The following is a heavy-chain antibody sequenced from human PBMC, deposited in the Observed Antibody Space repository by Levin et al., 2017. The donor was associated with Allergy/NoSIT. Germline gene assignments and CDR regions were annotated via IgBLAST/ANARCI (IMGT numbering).Heavy chain of an antibody. CDR2: INHSGST. J-gene: IGHJ4*02. CDR3: ARDNGQWLVDY. V-gene: IGHV4-34*01. D-gene: IGHD6-19*01. Sequence: RASETLSLTCAVYGGSFSGYYWSWIRQPPGKGLEWIGEINHSGSTNYNPSLKSRVTISVDTSKNQFSLKLSSVTAADTAVYYCARDNGQWLVDYWGQGTLVTVSS. CDR1: GGSFSGYY.